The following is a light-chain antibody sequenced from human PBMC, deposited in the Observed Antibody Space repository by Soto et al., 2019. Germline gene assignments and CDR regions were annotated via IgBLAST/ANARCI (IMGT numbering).Light chain of an antibody. CDR2: ADS. Sequence: EIVLTQSPATLSLSPGETATLSCRASQSVSGYIGWYQQKPGQAPRLLIYADSNRATGIPARFSGSGSGPEFTLTIGSLEPEDFSVDYCQQRYNWPITFGQGTRLEIK. V-gene: IGKV3-11*01. CDR1: QSVSGY. J-gene: IGKJ5*01. CDR3: QQRYNWPIT.